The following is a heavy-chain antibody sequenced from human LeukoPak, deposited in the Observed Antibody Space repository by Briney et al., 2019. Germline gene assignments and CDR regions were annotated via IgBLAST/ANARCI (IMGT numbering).Heavy chain of an antibody. V-gene: IGHV3-33*01. CDR2: IWYDGSNK. D-gene: IGHD7-27*01. CDR1: GFTFSSYG. Sequence: GRSLRLSCAASGFTFSSYGMHWVRQAPGKGLEWVAVIWYDGSNKYYADSVKGRFTISRDNSKNTLYLQMNSLRAEDTAVYYCARDKMTGDSYFDYWGQGILVTVSS. J-gene: IGHJ4*02. CDR3: ARDKMTGDSYFDY.